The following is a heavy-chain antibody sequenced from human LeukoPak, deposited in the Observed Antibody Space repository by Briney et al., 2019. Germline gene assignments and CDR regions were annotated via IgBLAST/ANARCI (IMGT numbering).Heavy chain of an antibody. D-gene: IGHD4-11*01. CDR1: GFTFSSYG. CDR3: ARERALQARVYYYGMDV. Sequence: PGRSLRLSCAASGFTFSSYGMHWVRQAPGKGLEWVAVIWYDGSNKYYADSVKGRFTISRDNSKNMLYLQMNSLRAEDTAVYYCARERALQARVYYYGMDVWGQGTTVTVSS. J-gene: IGHJ6*02. CDR2: IWYDGSNK. V-gene: IGHV3-33*01.